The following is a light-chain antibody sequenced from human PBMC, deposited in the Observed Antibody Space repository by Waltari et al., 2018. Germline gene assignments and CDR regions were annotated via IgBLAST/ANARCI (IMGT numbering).Light chain of an antibody. Sequence: QSALTQPASVSGSPGQSIPISCTGTSSDAGGYNYVYWYQQYPDKAPKFIIYDVNKRPSGVSNRFSGSKSGNTASLTISGLQAEDEADYYCSSFTTISTYVFGTGTKVTVL. CDR1: SSDAGGYNY. CDR2: DVN. CDR3: SSFTTISTYV. J-gene: IGLJ1*01. V-gene: IGLV2-14*03.